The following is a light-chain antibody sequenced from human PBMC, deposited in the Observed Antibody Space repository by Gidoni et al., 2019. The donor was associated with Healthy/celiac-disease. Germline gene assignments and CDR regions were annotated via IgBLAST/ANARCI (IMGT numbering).Light chain of an antibody. CDR2: STN. J-gene: IGLJ2*01. CDR1: SDSVSSNYY. V-gene: IGLV8-61*01. CDR3: ALYLGSDIWV. Sequence: VVTQEPSFSVSPGGTVTLTCGLTSDSVSSNYYPSWYQQKPGQAPRTLIYSTNRLSSGVPARFSGSILGNKAALTITGAQAADECDYYCALYLGSDIWVLGGGTKVTVL.